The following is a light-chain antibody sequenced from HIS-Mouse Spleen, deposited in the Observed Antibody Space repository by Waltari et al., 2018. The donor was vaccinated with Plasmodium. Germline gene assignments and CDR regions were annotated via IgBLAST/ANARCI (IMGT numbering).Light chain of an antibody. CDR3: CSYAGSYTFV. CDR1: SSDVGGYNY. V-gene: IGLV2-11*01. Sequence: QSALTQPRPVSGSPGQSVTISCTGTSSDVGGYNYVSWYQQHPGKAPKLMIYAVSKPPSGVPDRFAGSKSGNTASLTIAGLQAEDEADYYCCSYAGSYTFVFGTGTKVTVL. CDR2: AVS. J-gene: IGLJ1*01.